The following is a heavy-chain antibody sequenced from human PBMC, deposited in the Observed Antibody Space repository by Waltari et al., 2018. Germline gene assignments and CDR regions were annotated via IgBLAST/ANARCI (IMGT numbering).Heavy chain of an antibody. D-gene: IGHD6-19*01. CDR2: IYHSGST. J-gene: IGHJ4*02. V-gene: IGHV4-38-2*02. Sequence: QVQLQESGPGLVKPSETLSLTCAVSGYSINSGYYWGWSRQPPGKGLEWIGSIYHSGSTYYNPSLKSRVTISVDTSKNQFSLKLSSVTAADTAVYYCARDPLAVAGTADFDYWGQGTLVTVSS. CDR3: ARDPLAVAGTADFDY. CDR1: GYSINSGYY.